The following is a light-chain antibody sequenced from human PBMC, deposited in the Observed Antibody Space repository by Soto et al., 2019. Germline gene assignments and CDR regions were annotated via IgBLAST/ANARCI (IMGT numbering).Light chain of an antibody. V-gene: IGLV2-14*01. CDR2: EVS. CDR3: SSYTSGSTHYV. Sequence: QSALTQPASVSGSPGQSITISCTGTSSDIGGYNYVSWYQHHPGKAPKLMIYEVSNRPSGVSNRFSGSKSGNTASLTISGLQAEDEADYYCSSYTSGSTHYVFGTGTKVTVL. CDR1: SSDIGGYNY. J-gene: IGLJ1*01.